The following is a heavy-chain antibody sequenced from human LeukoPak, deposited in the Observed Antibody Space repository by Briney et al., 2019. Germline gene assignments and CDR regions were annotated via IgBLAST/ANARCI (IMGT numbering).Heavy chain of an antibody. Sequence: GGSLRLSCAGSGLTFSDHHMDWVRQAPGKGLEWVGRSKNKGNSYTIDYAASVKGRFTISRDDSKISLYLQMNSLKTEDTAVYYCVLLFRGLPFWGQGTLVTVSS. CDR3: VLLFRGLPF. V-gene: IGHV3-72*01. J-gene: IGHJ4*02. CDR1: GLTFSDHH. CDR2: SKNKGNSYTI. D-gene: IGHD3-10*01.